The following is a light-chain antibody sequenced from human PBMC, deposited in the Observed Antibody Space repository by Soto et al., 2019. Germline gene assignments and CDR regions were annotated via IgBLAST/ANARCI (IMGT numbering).Light chain of an antibody. J-gene: IGKJ5*01. Sequence: DIVMTQSPDSLAVSLSERATINCKSSQSVLYSSNNKNYLAWYQHKPGHPPKLLIYWASNRESGVPDRFSGSGSGTDFTLTISSLQAEDVAVYYCQQYYTTPGTFGQGTRLEIK. CDR2: WAS. CDR1: QSVLYSSNNKNY. CDR3: QQYYTTPGT. V-gene: IGKV4-1*01.